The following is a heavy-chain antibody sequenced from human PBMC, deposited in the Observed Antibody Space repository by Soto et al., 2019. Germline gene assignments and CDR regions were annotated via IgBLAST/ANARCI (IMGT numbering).Heavy chain of an antibody. V-gene: IGHV3-33*01. Sequence: QVQLVESGGGVVQPGRSLRLSCAASGFIFGGNGMHWVRQAPGKGLEWVAMIWFDGSQQRYADSVQGRFIISRDNSKSRLDLEMNSLRVEDTAVYYCARDIGDNAYFEWGQGTRVTVSS. CDR3: ARDIGDNAYFE. J-gene: IGHJ4*02. CDR2: IWFDGSQQ. D-gene: IGHD2-21*01. CDR1: GFIFGGNG.